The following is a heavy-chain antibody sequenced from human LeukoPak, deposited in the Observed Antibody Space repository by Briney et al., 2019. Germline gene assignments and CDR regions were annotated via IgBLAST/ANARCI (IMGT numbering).Heavy chain of an antibody. V-gene: IGHV4-61*01. CDR2: IYYSGST. J-gene: IGHJ4*02. CDR3: AAETTYYYDSSGYYSIDY. CDR1: GGSVSSGSYY. Sequence: SETLSLTCTVSGGSVSSGSYYWSWIRQPPGKGLEWIGYIYYSGSTNYNPSLKSRVTISVDTSKNQFSLKLSSVTAAGTAVYYCAAETTYYYDSSGYYSIDYWGQGTLVTVSS. D-gene: IGHD3-22*01.